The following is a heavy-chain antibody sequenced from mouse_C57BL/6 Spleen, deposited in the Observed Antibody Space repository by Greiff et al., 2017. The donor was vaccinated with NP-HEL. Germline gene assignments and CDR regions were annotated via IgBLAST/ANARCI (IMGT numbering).Heavy chain of an antibody. CDR1: GYTFTDYY. V-gene: IGHV1-76*01. J-gene: IGHJ2*01. Sequence: QVQLKESGAELVRPGASVKLSCKASGYTFTDYYINWVKQRPGQGLEWIARIYPGSGNTYYNEKFKGKATLTAEKSSSTAYMQLSSLTSEDSAVYFCAGCRGNYYFDYWGQGTTLTVAS. D-gene: IGHD2-1*01. CDR3: AGCRGNYYFDY. CDR2: IYPGSGNT.